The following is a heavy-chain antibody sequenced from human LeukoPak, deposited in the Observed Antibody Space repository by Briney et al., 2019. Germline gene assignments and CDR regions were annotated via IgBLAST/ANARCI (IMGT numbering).Heavy chain of an antibody. J-gene: IGHJ6*04. V-gene: IGHV3-7*01. CDR2: IYQDGGEA. Sequence: GGSLRLSCSASGFTFSDYWMTWVRQAPGKGLEWVAYIYQDGGEAYYVDSVKGRFTVPRDNAKNSLYLQLNNLRVDDTAVYHCATRYCTISACRASSHHCLDNWGKGTTVTVSS. CDR3: ATRYCTISACRASSHHCLDN. CDR1: GFTFSDYW. D-gene: IGHD2-8*01.